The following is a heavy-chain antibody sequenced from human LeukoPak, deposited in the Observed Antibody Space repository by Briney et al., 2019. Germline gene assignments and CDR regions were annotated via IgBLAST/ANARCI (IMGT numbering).Heavy chain of an antibody. V-gene: IGHV3-9*01. CDR3: AKDRVSGWYGSNWFDP. J-gene: IGHJ5*02. Sequence: GGSLRLSCAASGFTFDDYAMHWVRQAPGKGLEWVSGISWNSGSIGYADSVKGRFTISRDNAKNSLYLQMNSLRAEDTALYYCAKDRVSGWYGSNWFDPWGQGTLATVSS. CDR1: GFTFDDYA. D-gene: IGHD6-19*01. CDR2: ISWNSGSI.